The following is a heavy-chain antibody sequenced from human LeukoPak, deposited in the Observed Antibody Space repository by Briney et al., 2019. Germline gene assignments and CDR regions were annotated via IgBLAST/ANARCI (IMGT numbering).Heavy chain of an antibody. CDR3: ARLYTGILGYCSGGSCYYFDY. D-gene: IGHD2-15*01. Sequence: SETLSLTCTVSGGSISSSSYYWGWIRQPPGKGLEWIGSIYYSGSTYYNPSLKSRVTISVDTSKNQFSLKLSSVTAADTAVYYCARLYTGILGYCSGGSCYYFDYWGQGTLATVSS. V-gene: IGHV4-39*07. CDR1: GGSISSSSYY. CDR2: IYYSGST. J-gene: IGHJ4*02.